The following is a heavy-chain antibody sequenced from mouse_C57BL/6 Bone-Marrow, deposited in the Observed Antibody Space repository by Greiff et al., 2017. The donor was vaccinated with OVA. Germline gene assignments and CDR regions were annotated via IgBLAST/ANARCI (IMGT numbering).Heavy chain of an antibody. J-gene: IGHJ3*01. CDR3: ARFSKTPWFAY. CDR1: GYTFTSYG. CDR2: IYPRSGNP. Sequence: QVQLQQSGAELARPGASVKLSCKASGYTFTSYGISRVKQRTGQGLEWIGEIYPRSGNPYYTEKFKGKATLTADKSSSTAYMELRSLTSEDSAVYLCARFSKTPWFAYWGQGTLVTVSA. D-gene: IGHD2-5*01. V-gene: IGHV1-81*01.